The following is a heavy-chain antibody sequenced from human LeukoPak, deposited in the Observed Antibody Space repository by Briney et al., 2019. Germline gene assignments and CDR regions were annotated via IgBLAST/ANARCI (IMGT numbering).Heavy chain of an antibody. CDR2: IRYDGSNK. CDR3: AKSGAAVSFHYYYYMDV. V-gene: IGHV3-30*02. CDR1: GFTFSSYG. Sequence: RGSLRLFCAASGFTFSSYGMHWVRQAPGKGLEWVAFIRYDGSNKYYADSVKGRFTISRDNSKNTLYLQMNSLRAEDTAVYYCAKSGAAVSFHYYYYMDVWGKGTTVTVSS. D-gene: IGHD6-13*01. J-gene: IGHJ6*03.